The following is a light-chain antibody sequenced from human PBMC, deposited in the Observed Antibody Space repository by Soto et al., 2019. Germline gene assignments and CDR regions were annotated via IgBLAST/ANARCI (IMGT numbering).Light chain of an antibody. CDR3: QQYNSYEWT. CDR1: QSISSW. V-gene: IGKV1-5*01. CDR2: DAS. J-gene: IGKJ1*01. Sequence: DIQMTKSPSTLSASVGDRVTITCRASQSISSWLAWYQQKPGKAPKLLIYDASSLESGVPSRFSGSGSGTEFTLTISSLQPDDFATYYCQQYNSYEWTFGQGPKVEIK.